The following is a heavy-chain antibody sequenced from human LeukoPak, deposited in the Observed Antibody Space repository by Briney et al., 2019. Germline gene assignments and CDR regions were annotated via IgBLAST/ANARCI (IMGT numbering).Heavy chain of an antibody. J-gene: IGHJ6*03. CDR3: ARGEYYDYVWGSTMNYYYYMDV. Sequence: ASVKVSCKASGYTFTGYYIHWVRQAPGQGLEWMGWINPNSGATNYAQKFQRRVTMTRDTSISTAYMELSRLRSDDTAVYYCARGEYYDYVWGSTMNYYYYMDVWGKGTTVTVSS. CDR2: INPNSGAT. D-gene: IGHD3-16*01. CDR1: GYTFTGYY. V-gene: IGHV1-2*02.